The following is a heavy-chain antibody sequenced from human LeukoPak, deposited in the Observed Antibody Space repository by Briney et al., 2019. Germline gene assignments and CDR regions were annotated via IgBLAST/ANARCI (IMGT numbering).Heavy chain of an antibody. Sequence: KASETLSLTCTVSGGSISSYYWSWIRQPPGKGLEWIGYIYYSGSTTYNPSLKSRVTISVDTSKNQFFLRLNSVTAADTAVYYCAREWVSGELDPWGQGTQVIVSS. CDR3: AREWVSGELDP. D-gene: IGHD4-17*01. J-gene: IGHJ5*02. CDR2: IYYSGST. V-gene: IGHV4-59*01. CDR1: GGSISSYY.